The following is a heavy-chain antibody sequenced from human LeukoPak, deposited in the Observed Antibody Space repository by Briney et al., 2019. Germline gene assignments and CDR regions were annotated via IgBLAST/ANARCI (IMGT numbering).Heavy chain of an antibody. CDR2: IYYSGST. CDR3: TSGRSDYLDF. V-gene: IGHV4-39*01. CDR1: GGSISSSSYD. D-gene: IGHD3-10*01. J-gene: IGHJ4*02. Sequence: SETLSLTCTVSGGSISSSSYDWGWIRQPQGKGLEWIGSIYYSGSTYYNPSLKSRVTISVDTSKNQFSLKLSSVTAADTAVYYCTSGRSDYLDFWGQGTLVTVSS.